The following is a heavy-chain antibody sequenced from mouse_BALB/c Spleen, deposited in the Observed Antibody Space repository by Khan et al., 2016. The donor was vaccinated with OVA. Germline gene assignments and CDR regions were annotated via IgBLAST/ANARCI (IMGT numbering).Heavy chain of an antibody. J-gene: IGHJ4*01. CDR1: GFSLTTYG. D-gene: IGHD2-5*01. CDR2: IWSDGKT. CDR3: ARSNFYAMAY. Sequence: QVQLKQSGPDLVAPSQSLSITCTVSGFSLTTYGVHWVRQPPGKGLEWLGVIWSDGKTTYNSPLKSRLSISKDNSKSQVFLKMNSPQTDDTATYHCARSNFYAMAYWGQGTSVTVSS. V-gene: IGHV2-6-2*01.